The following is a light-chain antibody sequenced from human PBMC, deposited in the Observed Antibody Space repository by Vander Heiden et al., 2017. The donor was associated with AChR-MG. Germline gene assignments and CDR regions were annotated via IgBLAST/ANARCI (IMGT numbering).Light chain of an antibody. CDR1: QRISSN. J-gene: IGKJ1*01. CDR2: TAS. CDR3: QQNNNWPRT. V-gene: IGKV3-15*01. Sequence: EIVMTQSPAILSVSPGERATLSCRASQRISSNLAWYQQKPGQTPRLLIYTASSRATGIPARFSGSGSGTEFTLTISSLQSEDFGIYYCQQNNNWPRTFGQGTKVEIK.